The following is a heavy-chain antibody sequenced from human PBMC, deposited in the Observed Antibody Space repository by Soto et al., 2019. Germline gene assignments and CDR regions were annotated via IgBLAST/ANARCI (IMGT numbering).Heavy chain of an antibody. CDR3: GRGKASGFDV. CDR1: GDSFSSNGVA. D-gene: IGHD3-16*01. CDR2: TYYRSKWHN. V-gene: IGHV6-1*01. Sequence: SQTLSLTCAISGDSFSSNGVAWNWIRQSPSRGLEWLGRTYYRSKWHNDYAVSVKSRITVNPYTSKNQFSLQLSSVTPGDTAVYYCGRGKASGFDVWGQGAMVTVSS. J-gene: IGHJ3*01.